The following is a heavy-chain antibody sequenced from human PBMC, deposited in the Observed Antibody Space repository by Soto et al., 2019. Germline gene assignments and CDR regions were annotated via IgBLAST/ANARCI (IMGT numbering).Heavy chain of an antibody. Sequence: PSETLSLTCTVSGGSISSSNYYWSWIRQPSGKGLEWIGYIYYSGSTNYNPSLKSRVTISVDTSKNQFSLKLNSMTAADTAVYYCARHNYGSGSTYFDYWGQGTLVTVSS. V-gene: IGHV4-61*05. J-gene: IGHJ4*02. CDR2: IYYSGST. D-gene: IGHD3-10*01. CDR1: GGSISSSNYY. CDR3: ARHNYGSGSTYFDY.